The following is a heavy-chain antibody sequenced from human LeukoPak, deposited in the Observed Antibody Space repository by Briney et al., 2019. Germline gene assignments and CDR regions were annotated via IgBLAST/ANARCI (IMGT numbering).Heavy chain of an antibody. J-gene: IGHJ5*02. CDR1: GGSISSGGYY. Sequence: SETLSLTCTVSGGSISSGGYYWSWIRQHPGKGLEWIGYIYYSGSTYYNPSLKSRVTISVDTSKNQFSLKLSSVTAADTAVYYCARLVLMVYVGWFDPWGQGTLVTVSS. V-gene: IGHV4-31*03. CDR2: IYYSGST. D-gene: IGHD2-8*01. CDR3: ARLVLMVYVGWFDP.